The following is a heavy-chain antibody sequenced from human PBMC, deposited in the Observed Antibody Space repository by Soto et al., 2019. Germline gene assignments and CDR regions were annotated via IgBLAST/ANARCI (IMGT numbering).Heavy chain of an antibody. V-gene: IGHV5-51*01. D-gene: IGHD2-15*01. Sequence: EVRLAQSGGELKKPGESLKISCKGSGYSFTYYWIAWVRQRPGKDLEWMGIIYPNDADTRYNPAFQGQVTISDDKSISTAYLQWTSLKTSDTAMYYCARVPSVVTPGNDYFGVDVWGQGTTVIVSS. CDR2: IYPNDADT. J-gene: IGHJ6*02. CDR3: ARVPSVVTPGNDYFGVDV. CDR1: GYSFTYYW.